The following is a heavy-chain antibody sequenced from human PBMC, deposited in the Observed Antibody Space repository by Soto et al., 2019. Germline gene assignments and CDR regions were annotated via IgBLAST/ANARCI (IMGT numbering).Heavy chain of an antibody. CDR2: ISAYNGNT. V-gene: IGHV1-18*01. CDR3: ARNGYDFWSGNTYYYMDV. CDR1: GYTFTSYG. Sequence: GASVKVSCKASGYTFTSYGISWVRQAPGQGLEWMGWISAYNGNTNYAQKLQGRVTMTTDTSTSTAYMELRSLRSDDTAVYYCARNGYDFWSGNTYYYMDVWGKGTKVTVSS. D-gene: IGHD3-3*01. J-gene: IGHJ6*03.